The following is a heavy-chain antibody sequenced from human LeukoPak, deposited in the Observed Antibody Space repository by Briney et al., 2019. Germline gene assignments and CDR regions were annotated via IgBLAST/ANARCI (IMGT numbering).Heavy chain of an antibody. D-gene: IGHD2-2*01. J-gene: IGHJ4*02. V-gene: IGHV4-59*08. Sequence: SETLSLTCTVSGGPISSYYWSWIRQPPGKGLECLGFIYHTGTTNYNPSLKSRLTISVDTSTNQFSLKLSSVTAADTAIYYCARTYCSTNACPFDHWGQGTLVTVSS. CDR3: ARTYCSTNACPFDH. CDR2: IYHTGTT. CDR1: GGPISSYY.